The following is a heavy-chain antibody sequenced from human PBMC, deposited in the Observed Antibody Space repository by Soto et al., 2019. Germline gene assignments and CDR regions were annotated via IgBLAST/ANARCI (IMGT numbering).Heavy chain of an antibody. CDR1: GGSLSGGSYY. V-gene: IGHV4-61*01. CDR3: ARDWGPYWFDP. CDR2: IYDSGAT. J-gene: IGHJ5*02. Sequence: PSSPLSLTCTFSGGSLSGGSYYWNWIRQPPGKQMEWIGYIYDSGATKYNPSLKSRVTISQDTSKNQFSLKMNSVTPSDTAVYYCARDWGPYWFDPWGQGILVTVSS. D-gene: IGHD3-16*01.